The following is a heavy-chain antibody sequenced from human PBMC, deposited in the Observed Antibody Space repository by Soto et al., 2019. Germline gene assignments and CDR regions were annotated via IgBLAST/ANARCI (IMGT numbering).Heavy chain of an antibody. CDR2: INSDGSGT. CDR3: ARGDLPRPFDY. J-gene: IGHJ4*02. CDR1: GFTFRSYW. Sequence: GGSQRLSCAASGFTFRSYWMHWVRQAPGKGLVWVSRINSDGSGTSYADSVKGRFTISRDNAKNTLYLQMNSLRAEDTAVYYCARGDLPRPFDYWGQGTLVTVSS. V-gene: IGHV3-74*01.